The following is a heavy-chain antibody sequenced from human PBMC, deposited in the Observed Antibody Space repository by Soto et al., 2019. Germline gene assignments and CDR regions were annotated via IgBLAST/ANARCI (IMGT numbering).Heavy chain of an antibody. CDR1: GFTFSSYS. CDR2: ISGSGVST. D-gene: IGHD3-22*01. V-gene: IGHV3-23*01. Sequence: GGSLRLSCAASGFTFSSYSMNWVRQAPGKGLEWVSAISGSGVSTYYADSVKGRFTISRDNSKNTLYLQMNSLRAEDTAVYYCAKCPGMYYYDSSGYYHYDYWGQGTLVTVSS. J-gene: IGHJ4*02. CDR3: AKCPGMYYYDSSGYYHYDY.